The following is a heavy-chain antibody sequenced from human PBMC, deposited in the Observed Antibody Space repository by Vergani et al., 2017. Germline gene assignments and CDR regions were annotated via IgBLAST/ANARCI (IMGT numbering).Heavy chain of an antibody. D-gene: IGHD4-23*01. J-gene: IGHJ4*02. Sequence: EVQLVESGGGLVQPGGSLRLSCAASGFTFSSSSMHWVRQAPGKGLEWVSAIRSADTNTYYADSVEGRFAISRDNAKNSLYLQMNSLRAEDTAVYYCAKAPIDYGGNSFFDYWGQGTLVTVSS. CDR3: AKAPIDYGGNSFFDY. CDR2: IRSADTNT. CDR1: GFTFSSSS. V-gene: IGHV3-48*04.